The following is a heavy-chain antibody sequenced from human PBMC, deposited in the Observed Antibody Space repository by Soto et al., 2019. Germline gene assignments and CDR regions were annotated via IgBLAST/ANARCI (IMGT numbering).Heavy chain of an antibody. CDR2: IYYSGST. J-gene: IGHJ4*02. D-gene: IGHD6-6*01. V-gene: IGHV4-59*08. CDR1: GGSISSYY. CDR3: ARGYGSCLDY. Sequence: QVQLQESGPGLVKPSKTLSLTCTVSGGSISSYYWSWIRQPPGKGLAWIGYIYYSGSTNYNPSLKVRVTISVDTSKNQFSLKLSSVNAADTAVYYGARGYGSCLDYWGQGTLVTVSS.